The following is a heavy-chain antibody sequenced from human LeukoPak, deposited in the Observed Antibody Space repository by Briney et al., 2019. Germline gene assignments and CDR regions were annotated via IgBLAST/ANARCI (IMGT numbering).Heavy chain of an antibody. D-gene: IGHD6-6*01. CDR1: GFTFSSYA. J-gene: IGHJ4*02. Sequence: PGGSLRLSCAASGFTFSSYAMSWVRQAPGKGLEWVSAISGSGGSTYYADSVRGRFTISRDNSKNTLYLQMNSLRAEDTAVYYCAKGSGYSSSSMAGWGQGTLVTVSS. CDR3: AKGSGYSSSSMAG. V-gene: IGHV3-23*01. CDR2: ISGSGGST.